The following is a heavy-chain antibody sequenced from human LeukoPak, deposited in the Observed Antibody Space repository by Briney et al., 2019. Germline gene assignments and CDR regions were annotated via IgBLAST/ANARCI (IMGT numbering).Heavy chain of an antibody. Sequence: PSETLSLTCTVSGVSISGYYWTWIRQPPGKGLEWIGYIYYSGSTNYNPSLKSRATISVDTSKNQFSLKLTSVTAADTAVYYCARVSSGTPLDYWGQGTLVTVSS. CDR3: ARVSSGTPLDY. CDR1: GVSISGYY. J-gene: IGHJ4*02. CDR2: IYYSGST. V-gene: IGHV4-59*01.